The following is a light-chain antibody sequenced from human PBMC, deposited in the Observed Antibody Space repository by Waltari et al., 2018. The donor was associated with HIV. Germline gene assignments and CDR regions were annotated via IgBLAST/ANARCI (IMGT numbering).Light chain of an antibody. CDR1: QSVSSS. V-gene: IGKV3-15*01. Sequence: EIVMAQSPATLSVSPGETATVSCRASQSVSSSLAWYQQKPGQAPRLLIYGASTRATGIAARFRCSGFGTDFTLTISSLQSEDFVVYYCQQYSNWPVTFGGGTKVEI. CDR2: GAS. J-gene: IGKJ4*01. CDR3: QQYSNWPVT.